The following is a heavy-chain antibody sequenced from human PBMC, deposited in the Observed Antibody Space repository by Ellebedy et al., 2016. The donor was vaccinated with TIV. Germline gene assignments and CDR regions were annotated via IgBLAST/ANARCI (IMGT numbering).Heavy chain of an antibody. Sequence: ASVKVSXXASGYTFTGYYMHWVRQAPGQGLEWMGWINPNSGGTNYAQKFQGRVTMTRDTSISTAYMELSRLRSDDTAVYYCARGQYCTNGVCSGWFNPWGQGTLVTVSS. CDR1: GYTFTGYY. D-gene: IGHD2-8*01. V-gene: IGHV1-2*02. J-gene: IGHJ5*02. CDR3: ARGQYCTNGVCSGWFNP. CDR2: INPNSGGT.